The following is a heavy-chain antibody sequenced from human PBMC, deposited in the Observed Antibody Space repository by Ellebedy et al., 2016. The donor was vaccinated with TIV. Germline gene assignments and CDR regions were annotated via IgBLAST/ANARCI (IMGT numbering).Heavy chain of an antibody. CDR2: INADGTST. CDR3: ARDLRVAAGADY. Sequence: GGSLRLXCAASGFAFSSFWMHWVRQVPGKGLARVSGINADGTSTVYADSVKGRFTISRDNAKNTVYLEMNSLRVEDTGVYYCARDLRVAAGADYWGQGTLVTVSS. D-gene: IGHD6-19*01. CDR1: GFAFSSFW. V-gene: IGHV3-74*01. J-gene: IGHJ4*02.